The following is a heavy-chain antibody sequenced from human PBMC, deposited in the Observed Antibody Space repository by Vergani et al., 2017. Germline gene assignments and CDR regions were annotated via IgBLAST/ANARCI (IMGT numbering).Heavy chain of an antibody. CDR1: GYTFTGYY. Sequence: QVQLVQSGAEVKKPGASVKVSCKASGYTFTGYYIHWVRQAPGQGLEWMGWINPNSGGTNYAQKFQGRVTMTRDTSISTVYMELSSLRSEDTAIYYCARGDYGILTGYRYWGQGTLVTVSA. J-gene: IGHJ4*02. V-gene: IGHV1-2*02. CDR3: ARGDYGILTGYRY. D-gene: IGHD3-9*01. CDR2: INPNSGGT.